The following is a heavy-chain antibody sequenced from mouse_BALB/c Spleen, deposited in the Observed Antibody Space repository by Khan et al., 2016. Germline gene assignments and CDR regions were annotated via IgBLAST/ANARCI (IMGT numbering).Heavy chain of an antibody. D-gene: IGHD2-1*01. V-gene: IGHV1-7*01. CDR3: AREGLNYDYAMDY. CDR2: INPSTGYT. CDR1: GYTFTSYW. Sequence: QVQLQQSGAELAKPGASVKMSCKASGYTFTSYWMHWVKQRPGQGLEWIGYINPSTGYTEYNQKFKDKATLTADKSSSTAYMELARLTSEDSAIYYCAREGLNYDYAMDYWGQGTSVTVSS. J-gene: IGHJ4*01.